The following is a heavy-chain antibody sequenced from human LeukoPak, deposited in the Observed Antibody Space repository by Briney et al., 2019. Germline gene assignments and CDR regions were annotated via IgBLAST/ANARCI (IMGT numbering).Heavy chain of an antibody. CDR2: ISAYNGNT. CDR3: ARRGRDYSDSSGYYYDY. CDR1: GYTFTSYG. Sequence: ASVKVSCKASGYTFTSYGISWVRQAPGQGLEWMGWISAYNGNTNYAQKLQGRVTMTTDTSTSTAYMELRSLRSDDTAVYYCARRGRDYSDSSGYYYDYWGQGTLVTVSS. J-gene: IGHJ4*02. D-gene: IGHD3-22*01. V-gene: IGHV1-18*01.